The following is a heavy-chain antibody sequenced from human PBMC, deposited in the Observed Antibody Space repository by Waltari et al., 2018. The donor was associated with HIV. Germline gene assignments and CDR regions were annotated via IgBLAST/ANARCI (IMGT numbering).Heavy chain of an antibody. V-gene: IGHV1-8*02. CDR1: GYIFMNFD. D-gene: IGHD3-22*01. Sequence: QVHLVQSGPEVKRPGASVKISCKGYGYIFMNFDVNWVRQAAGQGPEWLGWMNPNSGNTASPYIFEERVTMTRDVSTDTAYMEMSGLTPEDTAIYYCARNSSAKGNRYFYYGLDVWGQGTPVTV. J-gene: IGHJ6*02. CDR2: MNPNSGNT. CDR3: ARNSSAKGNRYFYYGLDV.